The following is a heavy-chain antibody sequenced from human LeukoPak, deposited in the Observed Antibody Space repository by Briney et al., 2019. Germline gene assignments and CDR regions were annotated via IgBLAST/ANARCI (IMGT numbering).Heavy chain of an antibody. D-gene: IGHD4-17*01. V-gene: IGHV1-2*02. CDR3: ARAREGPGYGDYYSP. Sequence: ASVKVSCKASGYTFTAYYMHWVRQAPGQGLEYMGWIDPNSGGTQYAQKFQGRVTMTRDTSISTAYMELSRLISDDTAVYYCARAREGPGYGDYYSPWGQGTLVTVSS. CDR1: GYTFTAYY. J-gene: IGHJ5*02. CDR2: IDPNSGGT.